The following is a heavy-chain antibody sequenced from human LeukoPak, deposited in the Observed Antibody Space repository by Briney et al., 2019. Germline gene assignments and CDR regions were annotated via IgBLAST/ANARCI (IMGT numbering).Heavy chain of an antibody. D-gene: IGHD3-10*01. Sequence: ASVKVSCKASGYTFTSYDINWVRQATGQGLEWRGGMNPKSGNTGYAQKFQGRVTMTRNTSISTAYMELSSLRSEDTAVYYCARVRFTYYYASGSYYSLGYWGQGTLVTVSS. CDR1: GYTFTSYD. J-gene: IGHJ4*02. CDR2: MNPKSGNT. CDR3: ARVRFTYYYASGSYYSLGY. V-gene: IGHV1-8*01.